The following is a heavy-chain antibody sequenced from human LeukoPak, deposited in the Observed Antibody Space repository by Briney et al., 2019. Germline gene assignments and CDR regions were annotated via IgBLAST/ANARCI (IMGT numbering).Heavy chain of an antibody. CDR3: ARSTTVVMSS. CDR2: ISSSGSTI. Sequence: GGSLRLSCAASGFTFSSYEMNRVRQAPGKGLEWVSYISSSGSTIYYADSVKGRFTISRDNAKNTLYLQMNSLRAEDTAVYYCARSTTVVMSSWGQGTLVTVSS. D-gene: IGHD4-23*01. CDR1: GFTFSSYE. J-gene: IGHJ4*02. V-gene: IGHV3-48*03.